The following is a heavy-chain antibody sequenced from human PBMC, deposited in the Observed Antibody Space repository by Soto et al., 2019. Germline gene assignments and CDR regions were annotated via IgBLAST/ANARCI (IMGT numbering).Heavy chain of an antibody. V-gene: IGHV4-59*12. J-gene: IGHJ4*02. CDR2: IYSSGTT. CDR3: ARDIASYAYGEGY. Sequence: PSETLSLTSTLSGRSISSYYWSWILQPPGKGLEWIGYIYSSGTTDHNPSLNSRATMSVETSKNQFSLKLSSVTAADTAVYSCARDIASYAYGEGYWGQGIQVTVSS. D-gene: IGHD2-21*01. CDR1: GRSISSYY.